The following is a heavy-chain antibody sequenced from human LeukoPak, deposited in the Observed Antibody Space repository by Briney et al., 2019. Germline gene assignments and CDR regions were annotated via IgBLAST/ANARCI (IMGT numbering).Heavy chain of an antibody. CDR2: INPNSGGT. CDR1: GYTFTGYY. CDR3: ASVTIFGVVALDY. J-gene: IGHJ4*02. V-gene: IGHV1-2*02. Sequence: GASVKVSCKASGYTFTGYYMHWVRQAPGQGLEWMGWINPNSGGTNYAQKFQGRVTMTRDTSISTAYMELSRLRSDDTAVYYCASVTIFGVVALDYWGQGTLVTVSS. D-gene: IGHD3-3*01.